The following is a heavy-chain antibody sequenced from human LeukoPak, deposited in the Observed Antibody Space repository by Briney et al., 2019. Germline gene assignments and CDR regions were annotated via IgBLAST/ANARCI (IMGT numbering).Heavy chain of an antibody. J-gene: IGHJ4*02. D-gene: IGHD4-23*01. Sequence: TGGSLRLSCAASGFTFSSYNMNWVRQAPGKGLEWISYISSSSSTIYYADSVKGRFTVSRDNAKNSLSLQMNSLRPEDTAMYYCAREGATFVTYWGQGTLVTVSS. V-gene: IGHV3-48*04. CDR2: ISSSSSTI. CDR3: AREGATFVTY. CDR1: GFTFSSYN.